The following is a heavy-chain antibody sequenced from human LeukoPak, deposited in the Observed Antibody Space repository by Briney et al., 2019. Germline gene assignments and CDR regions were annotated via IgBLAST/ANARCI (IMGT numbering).Heavy chain of an antibody. D-gene: IGHD3-22*01. V-gene: IGHV3-23*01. CDR1: GFTFSSYA. Sequence: GGSLRLSCAASGFTFSSYAMSWVRQAPGKGLEWVSAICGSGGSTYYADSVKGRFTISRDNSKNTLYLQMNSLRAEDTAVYYCAKDQWAYYYDSSGYYYEYWGQGTLVTVSS. CDR3: AKDQWAYYYDSSGYYYEY. CDR2: ICGSGGST. J-gene: IGHJ4*02.